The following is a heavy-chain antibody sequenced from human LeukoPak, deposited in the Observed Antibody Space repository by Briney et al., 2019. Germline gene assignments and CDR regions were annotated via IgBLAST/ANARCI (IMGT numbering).Heavy chain of an antibody. D-gene: IGHD1-1*01. V-gene: IGHV4-34*01. J-gene: IGHJ5*02. Sequence: PSETLSLTCSVSGDSISMHYWSWIRQPPGKGLEWIGEINHSGSTNYNPSLKSRVTISVDTSKNQFSLKLSSVTAADTAVYYCARHGVQLGFDPWGQGTLVTVSS. CDR3: ARHGVQLGFDP. CDR1: GDSISMHY. CDR2: INHSGST.